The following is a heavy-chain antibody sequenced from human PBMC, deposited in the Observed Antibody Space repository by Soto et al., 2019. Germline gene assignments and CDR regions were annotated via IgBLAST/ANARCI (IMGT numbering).Heavy chain of an antibody. CDR1: GCTFSGYY. D-gene: IGHD3-9*01. CDR3: AREGTGYSAFDI. V-gene: IGHV1-2*02. Sequence: ASVKVSCKASGCTFSGYYMHWVLQAPGQGLEWMGWINPKSGGTKYVQKFQGRVTMTRDTSSNTVYMDLSRLTSDDTAVYYCAREGTGYSAFDIWGQGTMVTVSS. CDR2: INPKSGGT. J-gene: IGHJ3*02.